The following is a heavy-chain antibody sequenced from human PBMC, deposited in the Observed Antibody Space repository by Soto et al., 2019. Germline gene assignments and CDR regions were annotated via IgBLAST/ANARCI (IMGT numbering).Heavy chain of an antibody. CDR2: IYYSGST. CDR1: GGSISSGDYY. V-gene: IGHV4-30-4*01. CDR3: ARFRFDYYDSSGYIDAFDI. D-gene: IGHD3-22*01. Sequence: SETLSLTCTVSGGSISSGDYYWSWIRQPPGKGLEWIGYIYYSGSTYYNPSLKSRVTISVDTSKNQFSLKLSSVTAADTAVYYCARFRFDYYDSSGYIDAFDICGQGTMVTVSS. J-gene: IGHJ3*02.